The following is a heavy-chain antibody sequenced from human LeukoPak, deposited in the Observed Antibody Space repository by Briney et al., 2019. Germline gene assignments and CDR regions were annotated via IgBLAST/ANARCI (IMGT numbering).Heavy chain of an antibody. CDR2: IRYDGSNK. D-gene: IGHD2-2*01. CDR3: ASYQLLSSRLNTFDY. CDR1: GFTFSSYG. Sequence: GGSLRLSCAASGFTFSSYGMHWVRQAPGKGLEWVAFIRYDGSNKYYADSVKGRFTISRDNSKNTLYLQMNSLRAEDTAVYYCASYQLLSSRLNTFDYWGQGTLVTVSS. J-gene: IGHJ4*02. V-gene: IGHV3-30*02.